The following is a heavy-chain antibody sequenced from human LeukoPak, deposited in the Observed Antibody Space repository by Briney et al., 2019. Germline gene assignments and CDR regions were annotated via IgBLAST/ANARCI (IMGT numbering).Heavy chain of an antibody. D-gene: IGHD3-22*01. Sequence: GGSLRLSCAASGFTFSNYGMHWVRQAPGKGLEWVAVIWYDGSNKYYADSVKGRFTISRDNSKNTLYLQMNSLRAEDTAVYYCARVTYYYDIGAFDIWGQGTMVTVSS. CDR1: GFTFSNYG. J-gene: IGHJ3*02. CDR3: ARVTYYYDIGAFDI. V-gene: IGHV3-33*01. CDR2: IWYDGSNK.